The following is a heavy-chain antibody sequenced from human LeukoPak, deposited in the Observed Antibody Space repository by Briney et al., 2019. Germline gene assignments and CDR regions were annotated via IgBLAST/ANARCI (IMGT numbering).Heavy chain of an antibody. CDR3: GVGYCSSTSCRYYYYMDV. J-gene: IGHJ6*03. CDR1: GFTFSSYG. Sequence: GGSLRLSCAASGFTFSSYGMHWVRQAPGKGLEWVAFIRYDGSNKYYADSVKGRFTISRDNSKNTLYLQMNSLRAEDTAVYYCGVGYCSSTSCRYYYYMDVWGKGTTVTVSS. CDR2: IRYDGSNK. D-gene: IGHD2-2*01. V-gene: IGHV3-30*02.